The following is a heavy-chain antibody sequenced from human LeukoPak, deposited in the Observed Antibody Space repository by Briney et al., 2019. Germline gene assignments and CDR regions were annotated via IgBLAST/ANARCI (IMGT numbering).Heavy chain of an antibody. CDR2: ISASSNTI. CDR1: GFTFSSYS. D-gene: IGHD6-13*01. Sequence: GGSLRLSCAASGFTFSSYSMNWVRQAPGKGLEWVSYISASSNTIYYADSVKGRFTISRDNAKNSLYLQMNSLRAEDTAVYYCARDLYSSSWSSLSAYYYYMDVWGKGTTVTVSS. CDR3: ARDLYSSSWSSLSAYYYYMDV. V-gene: IGHV3-48*01. J-gene: IGHJ6*03.